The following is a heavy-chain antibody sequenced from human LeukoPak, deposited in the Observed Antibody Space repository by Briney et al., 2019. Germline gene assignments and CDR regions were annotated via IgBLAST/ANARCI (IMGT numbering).Heavy chain of an antibody. CDR1: GFTFSSYA. V-gene: IGHV3-23*01. CDR3: AKGKQYYYDSSGSIFDY. Sequence: GGSLRLSCAASGFTFSSYAMSWVRQAPGKGLEWVSAISGSGGSTYYADSVEGRFTISRDNSKNTLYLQMNRLRAEDTAVYYCAKGKQYYYDSSGSIFDYWGQGTLVTVSS. D-gene: IGHD3-22*01. CDR2: ISGSGGST. J-gene: IGHJ4*02.